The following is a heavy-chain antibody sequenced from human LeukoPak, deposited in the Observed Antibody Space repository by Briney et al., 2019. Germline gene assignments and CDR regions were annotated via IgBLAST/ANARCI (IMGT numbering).Heavy chain of an antibody. CDR2: INPNRGGT. J-gene: IGHJ4*02. D-gene: IGHD3-22*01. Sequence: GASVNVSCKASGYTFTGYYMHWVRQAPGQGLDWMGWINPNRGGTNYAQKFQGRVTMTRDTSISTAYMELSRLRSDDTAVYYCARGRGTYYYDSSGYYGIDYWGQGTLVTVSS. V-gene: IGHV1-2*02. CDR1: GYTFTGYY. CDR3: ARGRGTYYYDSSGYYGIDY.